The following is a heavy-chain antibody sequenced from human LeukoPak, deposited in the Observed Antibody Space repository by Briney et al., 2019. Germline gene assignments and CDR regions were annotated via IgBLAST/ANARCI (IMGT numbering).Heavy chain of an antibody. CDR2: IDPNSGGT. V-gene: IGHV1-2*02. Sequence: GASVKVSCKASGYTFTDYYMHWVRQAPGQGLEWMGWIDPNSGGTNYAQKFQARVTMTRDTSISTAYMGLSRLRSDDTAVYYCARTPHQNYYDSSGYYPGYYMDVWGKGTTVTISS. J-gene: IGHJ6*03. CDR3: ARTPHQNYYDSSGYYPGYYMDV. D-gene: IGHD3-22*01. CDR1: GYTFTDYY.